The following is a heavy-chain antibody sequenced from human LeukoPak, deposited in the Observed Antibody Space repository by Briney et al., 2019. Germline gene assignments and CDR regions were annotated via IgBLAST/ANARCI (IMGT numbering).Heavy chain of an antibody. V-gene: IGHV3-73*01. CDR1: GFTFSGFA. D-gene: IGHD1-1*01. CDR3: MANWKDGS. Sequence: GGSLRLSCAASGFTFSGFAIHWVRQASGKGLEWVGRIRSKANSYATEYAASVKGRFSFSRDDSKNTAYLQMNSLKSEDTAVYFCMANWKDGSWGQETLVTVSS. CDR2: IRSKANSYAT. J-gene: IGHJ5*02.